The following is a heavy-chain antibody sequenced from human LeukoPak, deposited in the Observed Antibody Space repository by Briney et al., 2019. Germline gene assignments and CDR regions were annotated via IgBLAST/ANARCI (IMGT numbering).Heavy chain of an antibody. V-gene: IGHV3-21*01. CDR1: GFTFSSYN. J-gene: IGHJ3*02. D-gene: IGHD6-19*01. CDR3: ARDPFSSGWYTNTFDI. Sequence: GGALRLSCAASGFTFSSYNMNWVRQAPGKGLEGVSSISSGTTYIYYADSVKGRFTISRDNAKNSLFLQMNSLRAEDTAVYYCARDPFSSGWYTNTFDIWGQGTMVTVSS. CDR2: ISSGTTYI.